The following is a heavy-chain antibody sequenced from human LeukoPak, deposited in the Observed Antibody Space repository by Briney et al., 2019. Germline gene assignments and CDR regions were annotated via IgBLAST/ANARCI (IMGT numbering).Heavy chain of an antibody. CDR3: ARVTNYYDSTFEADY. J-gene: IGHJ4*02. Sequence: ASVKVSCKATGGTFSSYAISWVRQAPGQGLEWMGRIIPILGIANYAQKFQGRVTITADKSTSTAYMELSSLRSEDTAVYYCARVTNYYDSTFEADYWGQGTLVTVSS. V-gene: IGHV1-69*04. CDR2: IIPILGIA. CDR1: GGTFSSYA. D-gene: IGHD3-22*01.